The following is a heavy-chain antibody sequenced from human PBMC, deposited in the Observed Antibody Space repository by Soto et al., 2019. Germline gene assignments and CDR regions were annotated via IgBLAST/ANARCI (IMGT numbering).Heavy chain of an antibody. CDR1: GFTFSSYG. D-gene: IGHD1-26*01. CDR3: AKKSGPITTTPFYYYYYMDV. Sequence: GGSLRLSCAASGFTFSSYGMTWVRQAPGKGLEWVSSIGGSGGSTHYTDSVKGRFTISRDNSKNTLYPQMNSLRAEDTAVYYCAKKSGPITTTPFYYYYYMDVWGKGTTVTVSS. CDR2: IGGSGGST. V-gene: IGHV3-23*01. J-gene: IGHJ6*03.